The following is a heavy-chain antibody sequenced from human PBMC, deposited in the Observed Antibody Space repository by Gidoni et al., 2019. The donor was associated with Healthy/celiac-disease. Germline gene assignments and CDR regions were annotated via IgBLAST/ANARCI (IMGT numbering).Heavy chain of an antibody. J-gene: IGHJ2*01. D-gene: IGHD6-13*01. CDR2: IYYSGST. CDR1: GGSISSSSYY. CDR3: ARRFGIAAASVVWYFDL. Sequence: QLQLQESGPGLVKPSETLSLTCTVSGGSISSSSYYWGWIRQPPGKGLEWIGSIYYSGSTYYNPSLKSRVTISVDTSKNQFSLKLSSVTAADTAVYYCARRFGIAAASVVWYFDLWGRGTLVTVSS. V-gene: IGHV4-39*01.